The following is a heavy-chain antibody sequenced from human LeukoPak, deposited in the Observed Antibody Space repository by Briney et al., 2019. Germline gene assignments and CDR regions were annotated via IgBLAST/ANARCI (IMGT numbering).Heavy chain of an antibody. D-gene: IGHD3-22*01. Sequence: SETLSLTCTVSGGSISSYYWSWVRQPPGKGLGWIGYIYYSGSTNYNPSLKSRVTISVDTSKNQFSLKLSSVTAADTAVYYCARGGNYYDSSGYWLWGQGTLVTVSS. CDR1: GGSISSYY. J-gene: IGHJ4*02. CDR3: ARGGNYYDSSGYWL. V-gene: IGHV4-59*01. CDR2: IYYSGST.